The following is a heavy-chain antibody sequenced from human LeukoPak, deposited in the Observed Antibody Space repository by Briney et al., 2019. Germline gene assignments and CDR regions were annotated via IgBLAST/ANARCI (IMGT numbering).Heavy chain of an antibody. J-gene: IGHJ5*02. CDR2: ISSSGSTI. CDR3: ARDQGSFDP. Sequence: GGSLRLSCAASGFTFSSYEMNWVRQAPGKGLEWVSYISSSGSTIYYADSAKGRFTISRDNAKNSLYLQMNSLRAEDTAVYYCARDQGSFDPWGQGTLVTVSS. V-gene: IGHV3-48*03. CDR1: GFTFSSYE.